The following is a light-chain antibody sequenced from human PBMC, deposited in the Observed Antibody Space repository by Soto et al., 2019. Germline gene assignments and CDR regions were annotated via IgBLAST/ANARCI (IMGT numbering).Light chain of an antibody. CDR3: QQYGSSPPYT. J-gene: IGKJ2*01. Sequence: IVLTQSPGTLSLSPGERATLSCRASQSVSSSYLAWYQQKPGQAPRLLIYGASSRATGIPDRFSGSGSGTDFTLTISRLEPEDFAVYYCQQYGSSPPYTFGQGTKLDI. CDR2: GAS. V-gene: IGKV3-20*01. CDR1: QSVSSSY.